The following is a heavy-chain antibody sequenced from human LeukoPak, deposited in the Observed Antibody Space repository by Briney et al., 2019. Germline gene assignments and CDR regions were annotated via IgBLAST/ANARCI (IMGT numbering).Heavy chain of an antibody. Sequence: PGGSLRLSCAASGFTFSSYSMNWVRQAPGKGLEWVSSISSSSSSYIYYADSVKGRFTISRDNAKNSLYLQMNSLRAEDTAVYYCARGYSGSGYNWFDPWGQETLVTVSS. J-gene: IGHJ5*02. D-gene: IGHD3-10*01. CDR2: ISSSSSSYI. CDR1: GFTFSSYS. CDR3: ARGYSGSGYNWFDP. V-gene: IGHV3-21*01.